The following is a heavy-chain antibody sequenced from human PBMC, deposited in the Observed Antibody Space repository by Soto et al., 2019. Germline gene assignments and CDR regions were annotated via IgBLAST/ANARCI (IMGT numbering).Heavy chain of an antibody. V-gene: IGHV3-30*03. J-gene: IGHJ4*02. CDR2: ISYDGSNK. CDR1: GFPFSSYG. D-gene: IGHD3-10*01. CDR3: VGGQYYVDD. Sequence: QVQLVESGGGVVQPGRSLRLSCAASGFPFSSYGMHWVREAPGKGLEWVAVISYDGSNKYYADSVKGRFTISRDNSASTLYLQMNSLRPEDTALYYCVGGQYYVDDRGQGTLVTVSP.